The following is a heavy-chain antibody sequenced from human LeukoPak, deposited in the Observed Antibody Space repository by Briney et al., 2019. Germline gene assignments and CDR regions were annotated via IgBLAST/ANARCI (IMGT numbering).Heavy chain of an antibody. CDR3: AKDRCSNGVGCYYYYMDV. CDR2: IKPDGSEK. J-gene: IGHJ6*03. V-gene: IGHV3-7*01. D-gene: IGHD2-8*01. CDR1: GFTFSSYW. Sequence: GGSLRLSCAASGFTFSSYWMTWVRQTPGKGLEWVANIKPDGSEKYYVDSVKGRFTISRDNAKNSLYLQMNSLRAEDTAVYYCAKDRCSNGVGCYYYYMDVWGKGTTVTISS.